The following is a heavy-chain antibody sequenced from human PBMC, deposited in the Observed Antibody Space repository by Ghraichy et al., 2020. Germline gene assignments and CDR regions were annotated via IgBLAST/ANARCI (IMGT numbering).Heavy chain of an antibody. CDR3: ATRDVDTAMGWEKYYFDY. V-gene: IGHV1-24*01. Sequence: ASVKVSCKVSGYTLTELSMHWVRQAPGKGLEWMGGFDPEDGETIYAQKFQGRVTMTEDTSTDTAYMELSSLRSEDTAVYYCATRDVDTAMGWEKYYFDYWGQGTLVTVSS. D-gene: IGHD5-18*01. CDR1: GYTLTELS. CDR2: FDPEDGET. J-gene: IGHJ4*02.